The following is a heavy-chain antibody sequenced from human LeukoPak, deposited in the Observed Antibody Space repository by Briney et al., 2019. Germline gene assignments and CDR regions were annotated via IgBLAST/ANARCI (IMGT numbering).Heavy chain of an antibody. CDR3: ARGLKIVPRGGVDY. D-gene: IGHD3-16*01. CDR2: FDPEDGET. Sequence: GASVKVSCKVSGYTLTELSMHWVRQAPGKGLEWMGGFDPEDGETIYAQKLQGRVTMTTDTSTSTAYMELRSLRSDDTAVYYCARGLKIVPRGGVDYWGQGTLVTVSS. V-gene: IGHV1-24*01. J-gene: IGHJ4*02. CDR1: GYTLTELS.